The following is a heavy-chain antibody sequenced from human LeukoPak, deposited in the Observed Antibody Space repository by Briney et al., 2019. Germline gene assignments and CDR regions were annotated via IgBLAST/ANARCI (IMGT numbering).Heavy chain of an antibody. V-gene: IGHV4-39*01. Sequence: SETLSLTCTVSGGSIRTPTYYWGWIRQPPGKGLEWIASSYYSGTTYYNTSLRSRLSTFVDTSNNQFYMNLSSVTAADTGVYYCARHHSGSSYFDLWGQGILVTVSS. D-gene: IGHD1-26*01. J-gene: IGHJ4*02. CDR2: SYYSGTT. CDR3: ARHHSGSSYFDL. CDR1: GGSIRTPTYY.